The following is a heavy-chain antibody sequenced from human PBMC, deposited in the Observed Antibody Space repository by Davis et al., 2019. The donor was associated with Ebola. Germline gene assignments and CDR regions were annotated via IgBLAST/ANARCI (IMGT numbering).Heavy chain of an antibody. D-gene: IGHD4-17*01. CDR3: AKVHPPTTVTTGWFDP. V-gene: IGHV3-23*01. CDR1: GFIFSSYA. CDR2: ISVRSIT. J-gene: IGHJ5*02. Sequence: GEFLKISCAASGFIFSSYAMSWVRQAPGKGLEWVSSISVRSITYHADSVKGRFTISRDNSKNTLYLQMNGLRAEDTAVYYCAKVHPPTTVTTGWFDPWGQGTLVTVSS.